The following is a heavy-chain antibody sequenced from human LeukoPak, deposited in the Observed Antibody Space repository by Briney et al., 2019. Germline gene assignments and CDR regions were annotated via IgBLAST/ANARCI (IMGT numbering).Heavy chain of an antibody. CDR3: ATARERNSVYSSLDY. V-gene: IGHV1-2*02. CDR2: IIPNSGGT. D-gene: IGHD5/OR15-5a*01. Sequence: ASVKVSCKASGYTFTGYYIHWVRQAPGQGLELMGWIIPNSGGTNYAQKFQGRVTMTRDTSISTAYMELSSLRSDDAAVYYCATARERNSVYSSLDYWGQGTLVTVSS. CDR1: GYTFTGYY. J-gene: IGHJ4*02.